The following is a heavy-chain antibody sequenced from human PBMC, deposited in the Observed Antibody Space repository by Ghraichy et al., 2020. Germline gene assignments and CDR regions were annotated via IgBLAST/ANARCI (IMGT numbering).Heavy chain of an antibody. CDR3: ARRPPGVTFDF. V-gene: IGHV4-4*09. D-gene: IGHD2-8*01. CDR1: GCSISSYY. CDR2: IYNSGST. J-gene: IGHJ3*01. Sequence: SETLSLTCTVSGCSISSYYLTWIRQPPGKGLEWIGYIYNSGSTNYNPSLERRVTIILDTSKNKFSLRLISVTAADTAVYYCARRPPGVTFDFWGQGTMVTVSS.